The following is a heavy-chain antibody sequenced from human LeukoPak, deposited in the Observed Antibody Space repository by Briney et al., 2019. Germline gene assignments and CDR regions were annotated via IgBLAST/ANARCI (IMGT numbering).Heavy chain of an antibody. CDR3: ARDSSGPIDY. D-gene: IGHD3-22*01. J-gene: IGHJ4*02. V-gene: IGHV3-30-3*01. CDR1: GLTFSSYA. CDR2: ISYDGSNK. Sequence: GGSLRLSCAASGLTFSSYAMHWVRQAPGKELEWVAVISYDGSNKYYADSVKGRFTISRDNSKNTLYLQMNSLRAEDTAVYYCARDSSGPIDYWGQGTLVTVSS.